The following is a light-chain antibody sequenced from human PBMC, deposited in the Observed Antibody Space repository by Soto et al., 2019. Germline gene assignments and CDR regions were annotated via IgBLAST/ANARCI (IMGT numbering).Light chain of an antibody. J-gene: IGLJ1*01. CDR2: EVN. CDR3: SSYGGTNSYV. V-gene: IGLV2-8*01. Sequence: QSALTQPPSASGSPGQSVTISCTGTSRDIGYYDYVSWYQQHPGNAPKLIIYEVNKRPSGIPDRFSGSKSGNTASLTVSGLQPEDETDYYCSSYGGTNSYVFGTGTKVTVL. CDR1: SRDIGYYDY.